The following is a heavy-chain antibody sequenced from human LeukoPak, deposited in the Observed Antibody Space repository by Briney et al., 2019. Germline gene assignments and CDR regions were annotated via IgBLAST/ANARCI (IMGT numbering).Heavy chain of an antibody. Sequence: SETLSLTCSVSGGSISSYYWSWLRQPAGKGLEWIGRIYSSGSTNYNPSLTSRVTMSVATPKSRFSLRRSCVTAADTAGYYCARVAGSSHGTVFDEGGEGTLVTVSS. CDR3: ARVAGSSHGTVFDE. CDR2: IYSSGST. D-gene: IGHD6-13*01. V-gene: IGHV4-4*07. J-gene: IGHJ4*02. CDR1: GGSISSYY.